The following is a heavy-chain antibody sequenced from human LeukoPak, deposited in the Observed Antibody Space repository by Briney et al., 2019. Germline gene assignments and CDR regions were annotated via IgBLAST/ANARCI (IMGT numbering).Heavy chain of an antibody. Sequence: SETLSLTCAVSGGSISSSNWWRWVRQPPGKGLEWIGEIYHSGSTNYNPSLKSRVTISVDKSKNQFSLKLSSVTAADTAVYYCLASGQQLVPGGFDYWGQGTLVTVSS. CDR3: LASGQQLVPGGFDY. D-gene: IGHD6-13*01. CDR1: GGSISSSNW. CDR2: IYHSGST. V-gene: IGHV4-4*02. J-gene: IGHJ4*02.